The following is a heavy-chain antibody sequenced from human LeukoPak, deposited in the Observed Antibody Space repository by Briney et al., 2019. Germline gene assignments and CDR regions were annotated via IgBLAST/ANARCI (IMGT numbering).Heavy chain of an antibody. J-gene: IGHJ4*02. Sequence: PGGSLRLSCAASGFTFSSYAMHWVRQAPGKGLEWVAVISDDGSNKYYADSVKGRFTISRNNSKNTLYLQMNSLRAEDTAVYYCARGGVGGVITFGGVIVQPDYWGQGTLVTVSS. CDR1: GFTFSSYA. CDR2: ISDDGSNK. CDR3: ARGGVGGVITFGGVIVQPDY. V-gene: IGHV3-30*04. D-gene: IGHD3-16*02.